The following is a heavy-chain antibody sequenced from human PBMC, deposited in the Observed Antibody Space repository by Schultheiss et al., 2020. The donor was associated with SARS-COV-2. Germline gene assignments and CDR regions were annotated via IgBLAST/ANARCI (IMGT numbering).Heavy chain of an antibody. Sequence: ASVKVSCKASGYTFTSYAMHWVRQAPGQRLEWMGWINAGNGNTKYSQKFQGRVTITRDTSASTAYMELSSLRSEDTAVYYCARDSLAGAPGGWFDPWGQGTLVTVSS. D-gene: IGHD3-10*01. V-gene: IGHV1-3*01. CDR1: GYTFTSYA. CDR2: INAGNGNT. CDR3: ARDSLAGAPGGWFDP. J-gene: IGHJ5*02.